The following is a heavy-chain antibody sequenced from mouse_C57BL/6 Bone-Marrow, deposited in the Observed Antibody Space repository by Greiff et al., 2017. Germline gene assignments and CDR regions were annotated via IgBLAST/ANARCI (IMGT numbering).Heavy chain of an antibody. V-gene: IGHV10-1*01. CDR1: GFSFNTYA. CDR3: VGPIIYYDDDKNYYAMDY. CDR2: IRSKSTNYDK. D-gene: IGHD2-4*01. J-gene: IGHJ4*01. Sequence: EVQLVESGGGLVQPKGSLKLSCAASGFSFNTYAMNWVRQAPGKGLEWVAHIRSKSTNYDKYYAESVKDRFTISRDASESMLYLQMNNLKTEDTARYYCVGPIIYYDDDKNYYAMDYWGQGTSVTVSS.